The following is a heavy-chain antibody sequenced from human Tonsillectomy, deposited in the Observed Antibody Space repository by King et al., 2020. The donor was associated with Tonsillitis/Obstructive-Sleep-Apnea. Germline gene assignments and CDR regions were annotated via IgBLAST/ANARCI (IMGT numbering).Heavy chain of an antibody. CDR3: ARGPDYGDFAVYYYGMDV. J-gene: IGHJ6*02. V-gene: IGHV3-48*03. CDR1: GFTFSSYE. CDR2: ISSSGSTI. D-gene: IGHD4-17*01. Sequence: VQLVESGGGLVQPGGSLRLSCAASGFTFSSYEMNWVRQAPGKGLEWVSYISSSGSTIYYADSVKGRFTISRDNAKNSLYLQMNSLRAEDTAVYYCARGPDYGDFAVYYYGMDVWGQGTTVTVSS.